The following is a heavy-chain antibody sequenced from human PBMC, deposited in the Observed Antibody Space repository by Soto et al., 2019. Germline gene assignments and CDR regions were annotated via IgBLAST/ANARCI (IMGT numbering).Heavy chain of an antibody. CDR3: ARAVDGIAAHHYYYYGMDV. D-gene: IGHD6-6*01. CDR1: GYTFTSYD. Sequence: ASVKVSCKASGYTFTSYDINWVRQATGQGLEWMGWMNPNSGNTGYAQKFQGRVTMTRNTSISTAYMELSSLRSEDTAVYYCARAVDGIAAHHYYYYGMDVWGQGTTVTV. V-gene: IGHV1-8*01. CDR2: MNPNSGNT. J-gene: IGHJ6*02.